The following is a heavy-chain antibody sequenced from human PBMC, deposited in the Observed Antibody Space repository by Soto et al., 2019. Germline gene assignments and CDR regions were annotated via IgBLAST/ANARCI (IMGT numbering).Heavy chain of an antibody. V-gene: IGHV3-48*01. D-gene: IGHD3-9*01. CDR3: ARDRRTLTGYGPIDY. Sequence: GSLRLSCAASGFTFSSYSMNWVRQAPGKGLEWVSYISSSSSTIYYADSVKGRFTISRDNAKNSLYLQMNSLRAEDTAVYYCARDRRTLTGYGPIDYWGQGTVVTVSS. CDR1: GFTFSSYS. J-gene: IGHJ4*02. CDR2: ISSSSSTI.